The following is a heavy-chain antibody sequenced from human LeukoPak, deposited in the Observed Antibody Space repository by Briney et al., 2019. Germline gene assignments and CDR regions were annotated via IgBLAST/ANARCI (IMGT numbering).Heavy chain of an antibody. CDR2: ISASPYI. D-gene: IGHD2/OR15-2a*01. CDR3: ARGGLSMQRRDLFDI. J-gene: IGHJ3*02. CDR1: GFTFSSYS. Sequence: GGSLRLSCAASGFTFSSYSMNWARQAPGKGLEWVSSISASPYIYYADSVKDRFTISRDDSKNSLYLQMNSLRSEDTAVYYCARGGLSMQRRDLFDIWGQGTLVTVSS. V-gene: IGHV3-21*01.